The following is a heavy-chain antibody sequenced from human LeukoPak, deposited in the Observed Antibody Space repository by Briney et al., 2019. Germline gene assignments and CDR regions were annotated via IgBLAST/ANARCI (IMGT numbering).Heavy chain of an antibody. D-gene: IGHD2-21*02. CDR2: INWNGGST. Sequence: PGGSLRLSCAASGFTFDDYGMSWVRHAPGEGLEWVSGINWNGGSTGYADSVKGRFTISRDNAKNSLYLQMNSLRAEDTALYYCARGQACGGDCYENFDYWGQGTLVTVSS. CDR3: ARGQACGGDCYENFDY. J-gene: IGHJ4*02. CDR1: GFTFDDYG. V-gene: IGHV3-20*04.